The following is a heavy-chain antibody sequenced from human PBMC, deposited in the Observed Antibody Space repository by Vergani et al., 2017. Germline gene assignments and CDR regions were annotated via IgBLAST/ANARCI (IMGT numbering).Heavy chain of an antibody. CDR3: AKTSGAYCSGGSCYPFDY. J-gene: IGHJ4*02. CDR2: IWYDGSNK. D-gene: IGHD2-15*01. Sequence: QVQLVESGGGVVQPGRSLRLSCAASGFTFSSYGMHWVRQAPGKGLEWVAVIWYDGSNKYYADSVKGRFTISRDNSKNTLYLQMNSLRAEDTAVYYCAKTSGAYCSGGSCYPFDYWGQGTLVTVSS. V-gene: IGHV3-33*06. CDR1: GFTFSSYG.